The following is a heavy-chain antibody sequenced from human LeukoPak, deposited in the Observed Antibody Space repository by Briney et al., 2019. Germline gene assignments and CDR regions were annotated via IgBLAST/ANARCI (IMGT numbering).Heavy chain of an antibody. D-gene: IGHD3-22*01. CDR1: GYTFSNHW. J-gene: IGHJ4*02. CDR3: ARHWDSNGYYYNFDY. V-gene: IGHV5-51*01. Sequence: GESLKISCKGSGYTFSNHWIGWVRQMPGKGLEWMVIIFPADSDTRYSPSFQGQVTISADKSINTAYLQWSSLEASDTAMYYCARHWDSNGYYYNFDYRGQGNLVTVSS. CDR2: IFPADSDT.